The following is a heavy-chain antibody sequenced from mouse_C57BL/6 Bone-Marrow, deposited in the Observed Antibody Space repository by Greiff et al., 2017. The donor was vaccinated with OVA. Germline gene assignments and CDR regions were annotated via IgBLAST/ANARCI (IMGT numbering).Heavy chain of an antibody. CDR1: GFNIKDDY. CDR3: TSYYYGPSWFAY. Sequence: EVQLQQSGAELVRPGASVKLSCTASGFNIKDDYMHWVKQRPEQGLEWIGWIDPENGDTEYASKFQGKATITADTSSNTAYLQLSSLTSEDTAVYYCTSYYYGPSWFAYWGQGTLVTVSA. D-gene: IGHD1-1*01. V-gene: IGHV14-4*01. CDR2: IDPENGDT. J-gene: IGHJ3*01.